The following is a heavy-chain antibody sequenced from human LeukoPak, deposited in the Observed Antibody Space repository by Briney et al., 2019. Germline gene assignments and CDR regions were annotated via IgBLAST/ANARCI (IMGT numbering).Heavy chain of an antibody. CDR3: ARHKEVGDYYYFDY. V-gene: IGHV1-46*01. CDR1: GYTFTSYY. CDR2: INPSGGST. J-gene: IGHJ4*02. D-gene: IGHD2/OR15-2a*01. Sequence: ASVKVSCKASGYTFTSYYMHWVRQAPGQGLEWMGIINPSGGSTSYTRKFQGRVTMTRDTSTTTVYMELRSLRSQDTAVYYCARHKEVGDYYYFDYWGQGTLVTVSS.